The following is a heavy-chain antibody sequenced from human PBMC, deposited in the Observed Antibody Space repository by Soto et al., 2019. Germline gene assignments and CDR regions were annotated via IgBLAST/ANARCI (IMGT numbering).Heavy chain of an antibody. V-gene: IGHV4-4*02. CDR3: ARVEYSYGDYYYYYMDV. D-gene: IGHD5-18*01. CDR1: SGSISSSNW. J-gene: IGHJ6*03. CDR2: IYHSGST. Sequence: SETLSLTCAVSSGSISSSNWWSWVRQPPGKGLEWIGEIYHSGSTNYNPSLKSRVTISVDKSKNQFSLKLSSVTAADTAVYYCARVEYSYGDYYYYYMDVWGKGTTVTVSS.